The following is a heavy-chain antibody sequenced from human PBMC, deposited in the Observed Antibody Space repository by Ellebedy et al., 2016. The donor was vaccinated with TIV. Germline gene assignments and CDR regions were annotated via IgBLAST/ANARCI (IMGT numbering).Heavy chain of an antibody. J-gene: IGHJ5*02. Sequence: SETLSLTCSVSGVSISGHYWGWIRQPAGKGLEWIGRFFNSDTYYNPSLKSRVTMSVDTAKNQFSLKLSSVTAADTAVYYCARRGYYYDSSGYAHWFDPWGQGTLVTVSS. D-gene: IGHD3-22*01. CDR2: FFNSDT. V-gene: IGHV4-4*07. CDR1: GVSISGHY. CDR3: ARRGYYYDSSGYAHWFDP.